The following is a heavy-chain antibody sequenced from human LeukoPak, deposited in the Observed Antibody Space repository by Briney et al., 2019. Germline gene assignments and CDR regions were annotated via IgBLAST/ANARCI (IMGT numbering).Heavy chain of an antibody. D-gene: IGHD3-10*01. Sequence: PGGSLRLSCAASGFTFSSHWMHWVRQAPGKGLEWLSRISSDGTSTTYGDSVKGRFSISRANAKNMLFLQMNSLRAEDTAVYYCMDSGGSEGVYNWGQETLVT. V-gene: IGHV3-74*01. CDR2: ISSDGTST. J-gene: IGHJ4*01. CDR1: GFTFSSHW. CDR3: MDSGGSEGVYN.